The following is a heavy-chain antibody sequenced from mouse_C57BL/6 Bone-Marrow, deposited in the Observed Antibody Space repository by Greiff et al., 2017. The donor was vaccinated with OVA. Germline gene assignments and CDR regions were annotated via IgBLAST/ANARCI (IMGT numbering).Heavy chain of an antibody. V-gene: IGHV1-81*01. D-gene: IGHD1-1*01. J-gene: IGHJ1*03. CDR2: IYPRSGNT. CDR1: GYTFTSYG. Sequence: VQLRQSGAELARPGASVKLSCKASGYTFTSYGISWVKQRTGQGLEWIGEIYPRSGNTYYNEKFKGKATLTADKSSSTAYLELRSLTSEVSAVYFCARRGTTVAYWYFDVWGTGTTVTVSS. CDR3: ARRGTTVAYWYFDV.